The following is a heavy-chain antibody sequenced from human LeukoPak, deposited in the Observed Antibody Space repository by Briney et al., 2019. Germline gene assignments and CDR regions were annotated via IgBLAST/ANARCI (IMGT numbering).Heavy chain of an antibody. V-gene: IGHV3-23*01. J-gene: IGHJ3*02. CDR1: GFTFSTYA. CDR2: IRGSGGNT. CDR3: AKDPNGDYFGAFDS. D-gene: IGHD4-17*01. Sequence: GGSLRLSCAASGFTFSTYAMTWVRQAPGKGLEWVSAIRGSGGNTLYADSVKGRFTISRDNSKNTLYLQMNSLRAEDTAVYYCAKDPNGDYFGAFDSRGQGTMVTVSS.